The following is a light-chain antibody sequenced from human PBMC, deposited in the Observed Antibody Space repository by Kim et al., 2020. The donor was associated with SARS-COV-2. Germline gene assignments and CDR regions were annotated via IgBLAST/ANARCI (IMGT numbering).Light chain of an antibody. Sequence: SYELTQPPSVSVSPGQTASIPCSGDKLGDKYACWYQQKPGQSPVLVIYQDSKRPSGIPERFSGSNSGNTATLTISGTQAMDEADYYCQAWDSSTAVVFGGGTQPTVL. CDR2: QDS. J-gene: IGLJ2*01. CDR1: KLGDKY. CDR3: QAWDSSTAVV. V-gene: IGLV3-1*01.